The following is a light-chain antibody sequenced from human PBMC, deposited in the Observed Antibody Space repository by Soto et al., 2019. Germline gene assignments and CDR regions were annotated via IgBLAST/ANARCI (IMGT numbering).Light chain of an antibody. CDR2: GAS. J-gene: IGKJ2*01. Sequence: EIVMTQSPATLSLSPGERATLSCRASQSVSSNLAWYQQKPGQAPRLLIHGASTRATGIPARFSGSGSGTEFTLTISSLQPDDFATYYCQQYNSYPYTFGQGTTGDIK. CDR3: QQYNSYPYT. CDR1: QSVSSN. V-gene: IGKV3-15*01.